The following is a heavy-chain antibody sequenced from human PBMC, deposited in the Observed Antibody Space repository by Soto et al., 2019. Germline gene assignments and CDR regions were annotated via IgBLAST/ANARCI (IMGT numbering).Heavy chain of an antibody. CDR1: GGTFSSYT. V-gene: IGHV1-69*02. D-gene: IGHD2-15*01. CDR3: ARGECSGGSGPEYYDYDGMDV. Sequence: QVQLVQSGAEVKKPGSSVKVSCKASGGTFSSYTISWVRQAPGQGLEWMGRIIPILGIANYAQKFQGRVTSTAGKSTSTGDMELSSVRSEETAVYYGARGECSGGSGPEYYDYDGMDVWGQGTTVTVSS. CDR2: IIPILGIA. J-gene: IGHJ6*02.